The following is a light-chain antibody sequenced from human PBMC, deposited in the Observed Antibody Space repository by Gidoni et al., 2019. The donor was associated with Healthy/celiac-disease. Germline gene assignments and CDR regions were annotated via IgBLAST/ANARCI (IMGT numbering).Light chain of an antibody. Sequence: DIQMSQSPSPLSASVGDRVTITCRASQRISSYLNWYQQKPGKAPKLLIYAASSLQSGVPLRFSGSGAGTDFTLTISSLQPEDFATYYCQQSYSTLGTFGQGTKVEIK. CDR3: QQSYSTLGT. V-gene: IGKV1-39*01. J-gene: IGKJ1*01. CDR1: QRISSY. CDR2: AAS.